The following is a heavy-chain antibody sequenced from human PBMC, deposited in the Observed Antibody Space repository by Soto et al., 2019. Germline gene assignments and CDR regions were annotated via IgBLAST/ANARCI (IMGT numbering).Heavy chain of an antibody. J-gene: IGHJ4*02. V-gene: IGHV3-23*01. CDR3: AKSYRMVAKVGATTFDY. CDR2: ISGSGGST. Sequence: GGSLRLSCAASGFTFSSYAMSWVRQAPGKGLEWVSAISGSGGSTYYADSVKGRFTISRDNSKNTLYLQMNSLRAEDTAVYYCAKSYRMVAKVGATTFDYWGQGTLVTVSS. CDR1: GFTFSSYA. D-gene: IGHD1-26*01.